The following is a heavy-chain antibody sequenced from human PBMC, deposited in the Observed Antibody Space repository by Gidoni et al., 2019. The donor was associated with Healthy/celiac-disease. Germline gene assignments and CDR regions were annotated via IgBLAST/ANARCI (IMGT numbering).Heavy chain of an antibody. CDR3: TGPTRLSGAFDI. V-gene: IGHV3-9*01. Sequence: EVQLVESGGGLVHTGRSLRLSCAASGLPFDDYAMHWVRQAPGEGVEWGSGSRWNSGSIGYADSVKVRFTISRDNAKNSLYLKMNILRAEDTSLYYCTGPTRLSGAFDIWGQGTMVTVSS. D-gene: IGHD1-26*01. J-gene: IGHJ3*02. CDR1: GLPFDDYA. CDR2: SRWNSGSI.